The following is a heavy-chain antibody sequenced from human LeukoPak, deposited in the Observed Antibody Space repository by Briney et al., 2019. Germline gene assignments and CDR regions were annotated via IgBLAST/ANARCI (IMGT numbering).Heavy chain of an antibody. CDR2: INHSGST. CDR1: GGSFSGYY. Sequence: PSEILSLTCAVYGGSFSGYYWSWIRQPPGKGLEWIGEINHSGSTNYNPSLKSRVTISVDTSKNQFSLKLSSVTAADTAVYYCARRHDYYYGSGSYNNWFDPWGQGTLVTVSS. CDR3: ARRHDYYYGSGSYNNWFDP. V-gene: IGHV4-34*01. J-gene: IGHJ5*02. D-gene: IGHD3-10*01.